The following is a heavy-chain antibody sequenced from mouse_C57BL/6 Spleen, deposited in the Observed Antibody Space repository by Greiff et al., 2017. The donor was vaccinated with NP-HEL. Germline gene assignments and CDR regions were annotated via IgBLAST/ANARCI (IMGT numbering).Heavy chain of an antibody. CDR3: ARSPLTTVVATKYFDV. Sequence: VQLQQSGPELVKPGASVKLSCKASGYTFTSYDINWVKQRPGQGLEWIGWIYPRDGSTKYNEKFKGKTTLTVDTSSSTAYMELHSLTSEDSAVYFCARSPLTTVVATKYFDVWGTGTTVTVSS. J-gene: IGHJ1*03. V-gene: IGHV1-85*01. CDR1: GYTFTSYD. CDR2: IYPRDGST. D-gene: IGHD1-1*01.